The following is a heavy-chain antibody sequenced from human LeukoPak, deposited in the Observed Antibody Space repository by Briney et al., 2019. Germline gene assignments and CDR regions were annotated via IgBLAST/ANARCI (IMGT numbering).Heavy chain of an antibody. CDR3: AKVHRAYCGGDCPAPFDY. D-gene: IGHD2-21*02. V-gene: IGHV3-23*01. CDR1: GFTFSSDS. J-gene: IGHJ4*02. CDR2: ISASGGNT. Sequence: GGSLRFSSAASGFTFSSDSMNWVRQAPGKGLEWVSTISASGGNTYFADSVKGRFTISRDNSMHTLSLQMNSLRADDTAVYYCAKVHRAYCGGDCPAPFDYWGQGTLVTVSS.